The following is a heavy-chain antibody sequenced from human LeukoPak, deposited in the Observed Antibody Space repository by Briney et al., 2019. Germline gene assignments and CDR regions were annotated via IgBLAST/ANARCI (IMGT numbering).Heavy chain of an antibody. CDR2: IYYSGST. Sequence: PSETLSLTCTVSGGSFSSSSYYWGWIRQPPGKGLEWIGSIYYSGSTYYNPSLKGRVTTSVDTSKNQFSLKLSSVTAADTAVYYCARDSFSAEYFQHWGQGTLVTVSS. V-gene: IGHV4-39*07. CDR3: ARDSFSAEYFQH. J-gene: IGHJ1*01. CDR1: GGSFSSSSYY. D-gene: IGHD2/OR15-2a*01.